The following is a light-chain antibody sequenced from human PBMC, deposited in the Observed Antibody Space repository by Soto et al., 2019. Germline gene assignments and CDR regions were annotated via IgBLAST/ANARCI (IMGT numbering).Light chain of an antibody. CDR3: QQYNSYSRT. Sequence: DVQMTQSPSTLCASVVDRFTMTVVASHSISSCFALYQHKPSKAPKLLIYYASSLESGVPSRFSGSGSGTEFTLTISSLQPDDFATYYCQQYNSYSRTFGQGTKV. CDR1: HSISSC. CDR2: YAS. J-gene: IGKJ1*01. V-gene: IGKV1-5*01.